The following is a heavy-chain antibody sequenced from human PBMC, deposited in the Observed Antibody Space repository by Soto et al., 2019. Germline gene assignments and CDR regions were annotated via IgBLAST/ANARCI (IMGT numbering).Heavy chain of an antibody. CDR3: ARDVKGAAYTHDPYYFDY. D-gene: IGHD2-21*01. CDR1: GFPFSFYS. V-gene: IGHV3-48*02. Sequence: GGSLRLSCAASGFPFSFYSMNWVRQAPGKGLEWISYITSTSSAINYADSVRGRFTISRDNAMRSLFLHMNSLRDEDTAVYYCARDVKGAAYTHDPYYFDYWSQGALVTVSS. J-gene: IGHJ4*02. CDR2: ITSTSSAI.